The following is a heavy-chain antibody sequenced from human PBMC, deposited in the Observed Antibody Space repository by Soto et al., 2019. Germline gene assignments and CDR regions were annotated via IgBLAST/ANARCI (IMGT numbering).Heavy chain of an antibody. CDR1: GFTFSSYS. CDR3: ARVASAYYGSTSDY. J-gene: IGHJ4*02. Sequence: GGSLRLSCAASGFTFSSYSMNWVRQAPGRGLEWVSSISSSSSYIYYADSVKGRFTISRDNAKNSLYLQMNSLRAEDTAVYYCARVASAYYGSTSDYWGQGTLVTVSS. D-gene: IGHD3-10*01. CDR2: ISSSSSYI. V-gene: IGHV3-21*01.